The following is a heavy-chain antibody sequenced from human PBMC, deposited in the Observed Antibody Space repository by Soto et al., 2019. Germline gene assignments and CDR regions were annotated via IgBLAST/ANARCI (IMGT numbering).Heavy chain of an antibody. Sequence: QVQLVQSGAEVKKPGSSVKVSCKASGGTFSSYAISWVRQAPGQGLEWMGGIIPIFGTANYAQKFQGRVTITADESTSTAYMELSSLRSEDTAVDYCARDGGLAYCGGDCYSSWYFDLWGRGTLVTVSS. CDR3: ARDGGLAYCGGDCYSSWYFDL. CDR2: IIPIFGTA. D-gene: IGHD2-21*02. CDR1: GGTFSSYA. V-gene: IGHV1-69*01. J-gene: IGHJ2*01.